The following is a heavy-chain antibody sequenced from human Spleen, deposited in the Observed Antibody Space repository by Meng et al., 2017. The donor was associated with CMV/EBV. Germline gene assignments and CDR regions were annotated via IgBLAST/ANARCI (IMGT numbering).Heavy chain of an antibody. D-gene: IGHD1-14*01. Sequence: LSLTCAASGFTFSSYSMNWVRQAPGKGLEWVSSISSSSSYIYYADSVKGRFTISRDNSKNTLYLQMNSLRAEDTAVYYCARVETGFDYWGQGTLVTVSS. V-gene: IGHV3-21*01. CDR3: ARVETGFDY. J-gene: IGHJ4*02. CDR1: GFTFSSYS. CDR2: ISSSSSYI.